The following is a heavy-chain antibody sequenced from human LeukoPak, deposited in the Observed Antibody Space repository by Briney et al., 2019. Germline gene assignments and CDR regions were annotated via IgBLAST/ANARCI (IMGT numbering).Heavy chain of an antibody. J-gene: IGHJ5*02. CDR1: GGFISSYY. CDR2: IYTSGTT. Sequence: SETLSLTCTVSGGFISSYYWSWIRQPAGKGLEWIGRIYTSGTTNYNPSLKSRVTMSIDTSKNQFSLNLGSVAAADTAVYYCAREFTSWGQGTLVTVSS. CDR3: AREFTS. V-gene: IGHV4-4*07.